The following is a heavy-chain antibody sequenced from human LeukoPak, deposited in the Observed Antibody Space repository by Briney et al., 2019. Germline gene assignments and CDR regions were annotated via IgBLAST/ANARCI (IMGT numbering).Heavy chain of an antibody. CDR1: GFTFSDYY. Sequence: PGGSLRLSCAASGFTFSDYYMSWIRQAPGKGLEWVSYISGSGTTTHYSDSVKGRFTVSRDNTKNSLYLQMNSLRAEDTAVYFCAREDYYYSSGFWGQGTLVTVSS. CDR2: ISGSGTTT. CDR3: AREDYYYSSGF. D-gene: IGHD3-10*01. V-gene: IGHV3-11*04. J-gene: IGHJ4*02.